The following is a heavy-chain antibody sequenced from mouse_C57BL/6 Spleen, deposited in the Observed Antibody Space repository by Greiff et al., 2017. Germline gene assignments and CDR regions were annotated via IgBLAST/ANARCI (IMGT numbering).Heavy chain of an antibody. CDR2: IDPSDSYT. V-gene: IGHV1-50*01. CDR1: GYTFTSYW. J-gene: IGHJ2*01. D-gene: IGHD1-1*01. Sequence: QVQLKQPGAELVKPGASVKLSCKASGYTFTSYWMQWVKQRPGQGLEWIGEIDPSDSYTNYNQKFKGKATLTVDTSSSTAYMQLSSLTSEDSAVYYCARRAFITTVVASGDYWGQGTTLTVSS. CDR3: ARRAFITTVVASGDY.